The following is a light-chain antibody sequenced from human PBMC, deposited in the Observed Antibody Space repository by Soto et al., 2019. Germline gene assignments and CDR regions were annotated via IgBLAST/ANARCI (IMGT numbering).Light chain of an antibody. J-gene: IGKJ3*01. CDR1: QSVSNY. V-gene: IGKV3-20*01. CDR2: GAS. Sequence: EIVLTQSPGTLSLSPGERATLSCRASQSVSNYLVWYRQRPGQAPRLLIHGASIRATGIPDRFSGSGSGTDFTLTISRLETEDFAVYYCQHYSTSAFTFGPGTKVDIK. CDR3: QHYSTSAFT.